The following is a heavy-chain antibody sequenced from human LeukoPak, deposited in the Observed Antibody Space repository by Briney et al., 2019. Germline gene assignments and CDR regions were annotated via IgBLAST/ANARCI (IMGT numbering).Heavy chain of an antibody. CDR1: GFTFSSYA. V-gene: IGHV3-30*04. D-gene: IGHD3-10*01. Sequence: PGRSLRLSCAASGFTFSSYAMHWVRQAPGKGLEWVAVISYDGSNKYYADSVKGRFTISRDNSKNTLYLQMNSLRAEDTAVYCCAGGSGSYYGSHFDYWGQGTLVTVSS. J-gene: IGHJ4*02. CDR2: ISYDGSNK. CDR3: AGGSGSYYGSHFDY.